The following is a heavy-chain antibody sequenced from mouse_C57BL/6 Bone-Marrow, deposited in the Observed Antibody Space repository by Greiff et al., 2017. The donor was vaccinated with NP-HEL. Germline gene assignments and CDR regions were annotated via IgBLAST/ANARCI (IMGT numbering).Heavy chain of an antibody. CDR3: TNEVITTVYYFDY. V-gene: IGHV1-5*01. Sequence: VHVKQSGTVLARPGASVKMSCKTSGYTFTSYWMHWVKQRPGQGLEWIGAIYPGNSDTSYNQKFKGKAKLTAVTSASTAYMELSSLTNEDSAVYYCTNEVITTVYYFDYWGQGTTLTVSS. J-gene: IGHJ2*01. CDR1: GYTFTSYW. CDR2: IYPGNSDT. D-gene: IGHD1-2*01.